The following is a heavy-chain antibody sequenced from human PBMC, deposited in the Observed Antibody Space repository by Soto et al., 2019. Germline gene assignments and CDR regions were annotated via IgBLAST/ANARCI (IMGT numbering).Heavy chain of an antibody. V-gene: IGHV3-21*01. Sequence: GGSLRLSCAASGFTFSSYTMNWVRQAPGKGLEWVSSISSSSSYIYYADSVKGRFTISRDNAKNSLYLQMNSLRAEDTAVYYCAREGWRNYFDYWGQGTLVTVSS. CDR2: ISSSSSYI. CDR1: GFTFSSYT. J-gene: IGHJ4*02. CDR3: AREGWRNYFDY.